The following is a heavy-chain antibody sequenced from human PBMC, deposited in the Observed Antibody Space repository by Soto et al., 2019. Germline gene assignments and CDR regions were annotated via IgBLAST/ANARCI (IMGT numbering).Heavy chain of an antibody. D-gene: IGHD6-6*01. CDR2: AIPIFGTA. V-gene: IGHV1-69*06. Sequence: SVKVSCKASGGTFSSYAISWVRQAPGQGLEWMGGAIPIFGTANYAQKFQGRVTITADKSTSTAYMELSSLRSEDTAVYYCARDQFEYSSSSRWFDPWGQGTLVTVSS. J-gene: IGHJ5*02. CDR1: GGTFSSYA. CDR3: ARDQFEYSSSSRWFDP.